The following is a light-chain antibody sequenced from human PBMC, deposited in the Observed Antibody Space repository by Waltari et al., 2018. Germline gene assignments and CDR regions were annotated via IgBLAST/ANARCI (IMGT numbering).Light chain of an antibody. V-gene: IGKV1-27*01. CDR3: RKFDSAPWT. CDR2: SAS. CDR1: QGIDTF. Sequence: DIQMTQSPSSLSASIGDRVTITCRAGQGIDTFFAWYQQKPGKVPRLFIYSASILPRGVPSRFRGGGSGTDFTLTISSLQPEDVATYYCRKFDSAPWTFGQGTSVEIK. J-gene: IGKJ1*01.